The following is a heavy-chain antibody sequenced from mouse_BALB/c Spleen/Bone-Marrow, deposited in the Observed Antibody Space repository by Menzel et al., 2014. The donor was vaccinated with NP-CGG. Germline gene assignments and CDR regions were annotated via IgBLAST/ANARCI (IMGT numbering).Heavy chain of an antibody. Sequence: EVMVVESGGGLVKPGGSLKLSCAASGFTFSSYAMSWVRQTPEKRLEGVATISSGGSYTYYPDSVKGRFTISRDNAKNTLYLQMSSLRSEDTAMYYCARHGITRLLDYWGQGTTLTVSS. CDR1: GFTFSSYA. V-gene: IGHV5-9-1*01. D-gene: IGHD2-4*01. CDR2: ISSGGSYT. J-gene: IGHJ2*01. CDR3: ARHGITRLLDY.